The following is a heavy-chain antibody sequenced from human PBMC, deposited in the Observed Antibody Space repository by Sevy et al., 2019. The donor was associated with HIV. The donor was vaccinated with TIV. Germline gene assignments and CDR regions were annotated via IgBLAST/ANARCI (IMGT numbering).Heavy chain of an antibody. V-gene: IGHV1-2*02. CDR1: GYTFTGYY. CDR2: INPNSGGT. J-gene: IGHJ4*02. Sequence: ASVKVSCKASGYTFTGYYMHWVRQAPGQGLEWMGWINPNSGGTNCAQTFQGRVTMTRDTSISTAYMELSRLRSDDTAVYYCARAADYYDSSGYHFFDYWGQGTLVTVSS. D-gene: IGHD3-22*01. CDR3: ARAADYYDSSGYHFFDY.